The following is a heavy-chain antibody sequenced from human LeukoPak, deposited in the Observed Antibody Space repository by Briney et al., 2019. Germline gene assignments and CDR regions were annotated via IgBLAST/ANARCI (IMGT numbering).Heavy chain of an antibody. V-gene: IGHV3-30-3*01. CDR1: GFSFSSYA. J-gene: IGHJ4*02. Sequence: GGSLRLSCVPSGFSFSSYAIHWVRQAPGKGLEWVAVMSNDGNNKYYADSVKGRFTISRDNSKNTLYLQMNSLRPDDSAVYHCARDPSWSSTLDYWGQGTLVTVSS. D-gene: IGHD6-13*01. CDR2: MSNDGNNK. CDR3: ARDPSWSSTLDY.